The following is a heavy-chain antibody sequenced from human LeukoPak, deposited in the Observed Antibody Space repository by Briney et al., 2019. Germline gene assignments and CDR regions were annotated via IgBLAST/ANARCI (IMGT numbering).Heavy chain of an antibody. D-gene: IGHD3-10*01. J-gene: IGHJ2*01. CDR1: GFTFSSYA. CDR2: ISYDGSNK. CDR3: ARDLRYYYGSGSYYWYFDL. Sequence: GGSLRLSCAASGFTFSSYAMHWVRQAPGKGLEWVAVISYDGSNKYYADSVKGRFTISRDNSKNTLYLQMNSLRAEDTALYYCARDLRYYYGSGSYYWYFDLWGRGTLVTVSS. V-gene: IGHV3-30-3*01.